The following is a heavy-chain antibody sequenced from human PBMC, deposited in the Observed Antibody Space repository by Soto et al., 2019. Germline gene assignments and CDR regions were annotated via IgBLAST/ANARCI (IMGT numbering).Heavy chain of an antibody. D-gene: IGHD3-22*01. CDR3: VHYDSRGSCVR. CDR2: TRDKTYSYTT. Sequence: EVQLVESGGGFVQPGGSLSLSCAAPGFTFSDHHMDWVRQAPGKGLDWVGRTRDKTYSYTTEYAASVKGRFTISRDDSENLLYLQMNSLKPEDTAVYFCVHYDSRGSCVRWGQGTLVTVSS. J-gene: IGHJ4*02. CDR1: GFTFSDHH. V-gene: IGHV3-72*01.